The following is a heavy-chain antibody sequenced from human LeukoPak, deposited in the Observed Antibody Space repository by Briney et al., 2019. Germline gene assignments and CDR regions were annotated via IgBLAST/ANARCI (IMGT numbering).Heavy chain of an antibody. D-gene: IGHD3-22*01. CDR2: IIDSGNSI. V-gene: IGHV3-23*01. Sequence: GGSLRLSCAASGFTFSSCAMSWVRQAPGKGLEWVSTIIDSGNSIYYADSAEGRFTISRDKTKNTPYLQMNSLRAEDTAVYYCAKSSYYDASGYYREYYFDSWGQGTLVTVSS. J-gene: IGHJ4*02. CDR1: GFTFSSCA. CDR3: AKSSYYDASGYYREYYFDS.